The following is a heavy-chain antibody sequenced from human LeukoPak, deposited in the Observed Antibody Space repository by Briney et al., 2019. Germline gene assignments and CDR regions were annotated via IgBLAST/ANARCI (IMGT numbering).Heavy chain of an antibody. D-gene: IGHD3-10*01. CDR1: GFTFSSYA. CDR2: ISGSGGST. CDR3: AKAQLWFGELAPFDY. V-gene: IGHV3-23*01. J-gene: IGHJ4*02. Sequence: GGSLRLSCAASGFTFSSYAMSWVRQAPGKGLEWVSAISGSGGSTYYADSVKGRFAISRDNSKNTLYLQMNSLRAEDTAVYYCAKAQLWFGELAPFDYWGQGTLVTVSS.